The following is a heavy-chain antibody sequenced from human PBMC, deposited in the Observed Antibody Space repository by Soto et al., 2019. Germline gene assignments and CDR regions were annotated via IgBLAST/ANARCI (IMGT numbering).Heavy chain of an antibody. CDR3: ARGDREDIAVVIGVRPGEYGVDV. CDR2: ISYDGGNK. CDR1: GFTFRNYA. Sequence: QVQPVESGGGVVQPGRSLRLSCAASGFTFRNYAMHWVRQAPGKGLECVAVISYDGGNKFYRDYVKGRFTISRDNSKNTLYLQINSLRYEDTAVYYCARGDREDIAVVIGVRPGEYGVDVWGQGTTVTVSS. V-gene: IGHV3-30-3*01. J-gene: IGHJ6*02. D-gene: IGHD2-15*01.